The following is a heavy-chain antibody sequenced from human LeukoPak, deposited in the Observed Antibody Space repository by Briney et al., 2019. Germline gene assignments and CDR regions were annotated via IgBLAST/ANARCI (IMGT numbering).Heavy chain of an antibody. D-gene: IGHD3-3*01. CDR1: GGTLSSYA. Sequence: SVKVSCKASGGTLSSYAISCVPQTPRQGLEWMGGIIPIFGTANYAQKFQGRVTITTDESTSTAYLELSSLRSEDTAVYYGASGNYDPHWGQGTLVTVSS. CDR3: ASGNYDPH. V-gene: IGHV1-69*05. CDR2: IIPIFGTA. J-gene: IGHJ4*02.